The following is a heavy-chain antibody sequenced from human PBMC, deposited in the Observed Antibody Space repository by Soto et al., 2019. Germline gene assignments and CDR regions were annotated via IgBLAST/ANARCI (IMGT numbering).Heavy chain of an antibody. D-gene: IGHD6-13*01. V-gene: IGHV1-69*01. CDR1: GGTFSSYC. CDR3: ARETPSAAAAYYYYGLDV. Sequence: QVQLLQSGAEVKKAGSSVKVSCKVSGGTFSSYCINWVRQAPGQGLEWVGGIIPVFGTASYAEKFQGRVTITAAESTSTAYLELSSIRPDDTAVYYCARETPSAAAAYYYYGLDVWGQGTTVTVPS. J-gene: IGHJ6*02. CDR2: IIPVFGTA.